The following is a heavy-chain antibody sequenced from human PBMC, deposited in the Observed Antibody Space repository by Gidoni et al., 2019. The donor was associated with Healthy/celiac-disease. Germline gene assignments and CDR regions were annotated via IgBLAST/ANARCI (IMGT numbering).Heavy chain of an antibody. CDR3: VKGVGGNDIVVW. CDR2: ISSNWGST. D-gene: IGHD2-15*01. J-gene: IGHJ4*02. V-gene: IGHV3-64D*06. CDR1: GFTFSSYA. Sequence: EVQLVESGGGLVQPGGSLRLSCSASGFTFSSYAMQWVRQAPGKGLEYVSAISSNWGSTYYSDSVKGRFTISRDNSKNTLYLQMSSLRAEDTAVYYCVKGVGGNDIVVWWGQGTLVTVSS.